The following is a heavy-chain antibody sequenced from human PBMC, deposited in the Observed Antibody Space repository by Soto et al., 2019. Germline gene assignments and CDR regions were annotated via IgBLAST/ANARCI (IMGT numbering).Heavy chain of an antibody. D-gene: IGHD3-3*01. CDR2: IIPIFGTA. V-gene: IGHV1-69*06. CDR1: GGTFSSYA. J-gene: IGHJ5*02. Sequence: QVQLVQSGAEVKKPGSSVKVSCKASGGTFSSYAISWVRQAPGQGPEWMGGIIPIFGTANYAQKFQGRVTITADKSTSTAYMELSSLRSEDTAVYYCAREDYDFWSGYSHNWFDPWGQGTLVTVSS. CDR3: AREDYDFWSGYSHNWFDP.